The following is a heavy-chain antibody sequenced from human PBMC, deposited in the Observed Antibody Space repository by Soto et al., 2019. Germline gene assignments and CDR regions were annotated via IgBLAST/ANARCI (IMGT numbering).Heavy chain of an antibody. CDR2: ISYDGSDK. J-gene: IGHJ4*02. Sequence: GGSLRLSCAASGFTFSSYGMHWVRQAPGKGLEWVAVISYDGSDKYYTDSVKGRFTISRDNSKNTLYLQMNSLRAEDTAVYYCAKFASRRGFLGGVVWGQGTLVTVSS. CDR3: AKFASRRGFLGGVV. D-gene: IGHD3-3*01. V-gene: IGHV3-30*18. CDR1: GFTFSSYG.